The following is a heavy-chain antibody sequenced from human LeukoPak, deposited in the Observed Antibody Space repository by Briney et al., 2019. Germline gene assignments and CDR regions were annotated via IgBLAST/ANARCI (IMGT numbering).Heavy chain of an antibody. V-gene: IGHV3-7*01. D-gene: IGHD3-3*01. CDR1: GFTFSSYW. CDR3: ARELYDFWSGYYY. CDR2: IKQDGSEK. Sequence: GGSLRLSCAASGFTFSSYWMSWVRQAPGKGLEWVANIKQDGSEKYYVDSVKGRFTISRDNAKNSLYLQMNSLRAEDTAVYYCARELYDFWSGYYYWGQGTLVTVSS. J-gene: IGHJ4*02.